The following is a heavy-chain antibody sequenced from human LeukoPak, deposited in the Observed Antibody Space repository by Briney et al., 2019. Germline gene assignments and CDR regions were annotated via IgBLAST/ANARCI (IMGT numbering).Heavy chain of an antibody. D-gene: IGHD5-18*01. CDR1: GFTFSSFA. V-gene: IGHV3-23*01. CDR2: MSGDATST. Sequence: GGSLRLSCAASGFTFSSFAMNWVRQAPGKGLEWVSTMSGDATSTYYADSVKGRFTISRDNSKTTLFLQMNSLRAEDTAVYYCARDRVTRGYSYGIPLYGLDVWGQGTTVTVSS. J-gene: IGHJ6*02. CDR3: ARDRVTRGYSYGIPLYGLDV.